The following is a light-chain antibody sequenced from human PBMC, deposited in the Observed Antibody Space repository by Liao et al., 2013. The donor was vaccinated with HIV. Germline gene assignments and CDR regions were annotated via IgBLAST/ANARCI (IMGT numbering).Light chain of an antibody. CDR2: QDN. J-gene: IGLJ1*01. V-gene: IGLV3-1*01. CDR1: ELGDKY. Sequence: SYELTQPPSVSVSPGQTASITCSGDELGDKYASWYQQKPGQSPVLVIYQDNKRPSGIPGRFSGSNSGNTATLTISGTQAMDEADYYCQAWDSSTYVFGTGTKVTVL. CDR3: QAWDSSTYV.